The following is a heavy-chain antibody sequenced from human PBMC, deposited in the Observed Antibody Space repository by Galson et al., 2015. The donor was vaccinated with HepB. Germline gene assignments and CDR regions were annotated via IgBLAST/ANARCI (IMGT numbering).Heavy chain of an antibody. CDR2: IIPILGIA. Sequence: SVKVSCKASGGTFSSYTISWVRQAPGQGLEWMGRIIPILGIANYAQKFQGRVTITADKSTRTAYMELSSLRSEDTAVYYCARDGSGSYRYSPDYWGQGTLVTVSS. V-gene: IGHV1-69*04. CDR1: GGTFSSYT. D-gene: IGHD3-10*01. CDR3: ARDGSGSYRYSPDY. J-gene: IGHJ4*02.